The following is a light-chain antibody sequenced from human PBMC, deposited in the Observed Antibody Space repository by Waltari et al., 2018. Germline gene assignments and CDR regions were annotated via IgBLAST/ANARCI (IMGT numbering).Light chain of an antibody. J-gene: IGKJ2*01. Sequence: DIQMTQSPSSLSASIGDRVTITCRTIHSATRYLHWYQQKPGKAPKLLLYAASRLQSGVPSRVSGSGSGTDFTLTISSLQPEDFANYYCQQSYTTPRTFGQGTKLDLK. CDR3: QQSYTTPRT. CDR1: HSATRY. CDR2: AAS. V-gene: IGKV1-39*01.